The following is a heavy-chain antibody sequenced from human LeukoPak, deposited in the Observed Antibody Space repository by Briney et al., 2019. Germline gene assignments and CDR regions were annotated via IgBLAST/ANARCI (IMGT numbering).Heavy chain of an antibody. Sequence: VASVKVSCEASGGTFSNYAISWVRQAPGQGLEWMGRIIPIFGTANYAQKFQGRVTITTDESTSTAYMELSSLRSEDTAVYYCARDWGDSTAHWYFDLWGRGTLVTVSS. D-gene: IGHD2-21*02. CDR2: IIPIFGTA. CDR3: ARDWGDSTAHWYFDL. CDR1: GGTFSNYA. V-gene: IGHV1-69*05. J-gene: IGHJ2*01.